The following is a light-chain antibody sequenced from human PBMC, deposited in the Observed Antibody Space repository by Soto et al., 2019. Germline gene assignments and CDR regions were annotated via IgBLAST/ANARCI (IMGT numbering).Light chain of an antibody. V-gene: IGKV3-20*01. J-gene: IGKJ4*01. Sequence: EIVLTQSPVTLCLSPGERATLSCRASQTVSSSFLAWYQQTRGQAPRLLIYGASYRAPGLPDRLSGGGAGTDFTLTISRLEPEDVAVYYWQQYGSSPLTFGGGTKVEIK. CDR2: GAS. CDR1: QTVSSSF. CDR3: QQYGSSPLT.